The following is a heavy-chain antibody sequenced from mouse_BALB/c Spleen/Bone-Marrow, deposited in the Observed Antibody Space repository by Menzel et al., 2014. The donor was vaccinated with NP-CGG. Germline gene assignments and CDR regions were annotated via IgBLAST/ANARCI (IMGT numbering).Heavy chain of an antibody. CDR3: ARGYSNNYAMDY. CDR1: GYTFTDYA. J-gene: IGHJ4*01. V-gene: IGHV1S137*01. Sequence: VKLVESGAELVRPGVSVKISCKGSGYTFTDYAMHWVKQSHAESLEWIGVINTYFGDISYNQKFKGKATIAVDKTSRTVCMELARLTAEDSAIYYCARGYSNNYAMDYWGQGTSVTVSS. D-gene: IGHD2-5*01. CDR2: INTYFGDI.